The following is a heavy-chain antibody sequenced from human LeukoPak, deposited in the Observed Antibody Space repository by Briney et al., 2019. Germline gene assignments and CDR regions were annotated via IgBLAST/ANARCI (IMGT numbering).Heavy chain of an antibody. J-gene: IGHJ1*01. CDR3: ARGKEGYDILTGYQYFQH. V-gene: IGHV1-69*13. D-gene: IGHD3-9*01. CDR2: IIPIFGTA. Sequence: SVKVSCKASGGTFSSYAISWVRQAPGQGLEWMGGIIPIFGTANYAQKFQGRVTITADESTSTAYMELSSLRSEDTAVYYCARGKEGYDILTGYQYFQHWGQGTLVTVSS. CDR1: GGTFSSYA.